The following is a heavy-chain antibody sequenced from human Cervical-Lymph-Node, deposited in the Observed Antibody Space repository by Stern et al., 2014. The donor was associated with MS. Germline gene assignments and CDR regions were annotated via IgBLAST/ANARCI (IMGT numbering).Heavy chain of an antibody. CDR2: IVPGDSDT. V-gene: IGHV5-51*01. J-gene: IGHJ4*02. CDR1: GYSCTSYW. D-gene: IGHD7-27*01. CDR3: ARRGVTGDFLFFDY. Sequence: VQLVQSGAAVKQPGEPLKISWKGSGYSCTSYWIGWVRQMPGEGLEWMGIIVPGDSDTRYSPSFQGQVTISADKSISTAYLQCSSLKASDTAMYYCARRGVTGDFLFFDYWGQGTLVTVSS.